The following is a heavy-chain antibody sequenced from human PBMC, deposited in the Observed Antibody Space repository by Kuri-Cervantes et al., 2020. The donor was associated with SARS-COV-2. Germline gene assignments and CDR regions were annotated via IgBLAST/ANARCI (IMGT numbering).Heavy chain of an antibody. CDR2: IDPSDSYT. CDR1: GYSFTSYW. CDR3: ASTVAFWSGYYDY. Sequence: GGSLRLSCKGSGYSFTSYWISWVRQMPGKGLEWMGRIDPSDSYTNYSPSFQGHVTISADKSISTAYLQWSSLKASDTAMYYCASTVAFWSGYYDYWGQGTLVTVLL. V-gene: IGHV5-10-1*01. J-gene: IGHJ4*02. D-gene: IGHD3-3*01.